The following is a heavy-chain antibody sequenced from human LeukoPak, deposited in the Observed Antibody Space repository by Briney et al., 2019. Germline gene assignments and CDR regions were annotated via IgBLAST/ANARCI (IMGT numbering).Heavy chain of an antibody. CDR1: GYTLTTYA. D-gene: IGHD5-18*01. Sequence: ASVKVSCKASGYTLTTYAMHWVRQAPGQRLEWMGWINVGNGKTKYSQKFQGRVTITRDTSASTTYMELSSLRSEDTAVYYCASVETAMVPLATFDIWGQGTMVTLSS. CDR2: INVGNGKT. J-gene: IGHJ3*02. V-gene: IGHV1-3*01. CDR3: ASVETAMVPLATFDI.